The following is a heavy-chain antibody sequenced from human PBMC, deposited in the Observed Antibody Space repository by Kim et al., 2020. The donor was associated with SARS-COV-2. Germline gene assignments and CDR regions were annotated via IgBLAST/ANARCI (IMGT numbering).Heavy chain of an antibody. CDR3: ATLGTRGLHYCDSSGYYCTLVDY. CDR1: GGSISSSSYY. CDR2: IHYSGST. V-gene: IGHV4-39*01. J-gene: IGHJ4*02. Sequence: SETLSLTCTVSGGSISSSSYYWGWIRPPPGKGLEWIGSIHYSGSTYYNPSLKRRVTISVDTSKNQFSLKLSSVTAADTAVYYCATLGTRGLHYCDSSGYYCTLVDYWGQGTLVTVSS. D-gene: IGHD3-22*01.